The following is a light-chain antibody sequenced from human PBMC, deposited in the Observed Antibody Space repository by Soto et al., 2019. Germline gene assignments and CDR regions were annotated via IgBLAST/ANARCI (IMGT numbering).Light chain of an antibody. CDR2: AVS. CDR1: QSVSST. J-gene: IGKJ1*01. Sequence: IMMTKSPGTLSASPGERATLSCRASQSVSSTLAWYQQNPGQAPRLLIYAVSTRATGIPARFSGSGSGTEFTLTISSLRSEDFAVYYCQQYNKWPLTFGQGTKVEIQ. V-gene: IGKV3-15*01. CDR3: QQYNKWPLT.